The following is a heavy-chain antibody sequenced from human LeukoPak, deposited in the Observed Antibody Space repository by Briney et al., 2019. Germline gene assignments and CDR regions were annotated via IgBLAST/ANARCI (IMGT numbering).Heavy chain of an antibody. Sequence: GGSVRLSCAASGFSVSRNYMSWVRQAPGKGLEWVSVIYSGGSTYYADSVKGRFTISRDNSKNTLYLQMNSLRAEDTAVYYCAKDIAQGYTFGSIEQDYWGQGTLVTVSS. CDR2: IYSGGST. CDR3: AKDIAQGYTFGSIEQDY. D-gene: IGHD5-18*01. CDR1: GFSVSRNY. V-gene: IGHV3-53*01. J-gene: IGHJ4*02.